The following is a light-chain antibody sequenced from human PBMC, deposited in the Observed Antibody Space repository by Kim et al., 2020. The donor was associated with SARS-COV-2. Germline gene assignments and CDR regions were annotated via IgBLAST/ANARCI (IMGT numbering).Light chain of an antibody. CDR1: QSVFYSSNNKNY. CDR2: WAS. CDR3: QQYYSSPGFT. V-gene: IGKV4-1*01. J-gene: IGKJ3*01. Sequence: DIVMTQSPDSLAVSLGERATINCKSSQSVFYSSNNKNYLAWYQQNPGQPPKLLIYWASTRESGVPDRFSGSGSGTDFTLTISSLQAEDGAVYYCQQYYSSPGFTFGPGTKVDIK.